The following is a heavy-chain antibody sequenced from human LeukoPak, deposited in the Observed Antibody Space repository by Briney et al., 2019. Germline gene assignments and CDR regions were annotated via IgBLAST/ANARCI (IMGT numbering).Heavy chain of an antibody. CDR1: GFTFSSYA. V-gene: IGHV3-23*01. CDR3: AKFLGGWYYYGMDV. J-gene: IGHJ6*02. D-gene: IGHD6-19*01. CDR2: ISGSGGST. Sequence: GGSLRLSCAASGFTFSSYAMSWVRQAPGKGLEWVSAISGSGGSTYYADSVKGRFTISRDNSKNTLYLQMNSLRAEDTAAYYCAKFLGGWYYYGMDVWGQGTTVTVSS.